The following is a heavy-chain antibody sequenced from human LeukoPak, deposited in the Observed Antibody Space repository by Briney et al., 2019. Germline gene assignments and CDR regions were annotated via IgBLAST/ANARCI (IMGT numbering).Heavy chain of an antibody. Sequence: GGSLRLSCAASGFTFSSYALNWVRQAQGKGLEWVSGISDSGGSTYNADSVKGRFTISRDNSKNTLYLQMHSLRAEDTAVYYCAKVPGPYYYYAMDVWGQGTTVTVSS. V-gene: IGHV3-23*01. CDR1: GFTFSSYA. CDR2: ISDSGGST. CDR3: AKVPGPYYYYAMDV. J-gene: IGHJ6*02.